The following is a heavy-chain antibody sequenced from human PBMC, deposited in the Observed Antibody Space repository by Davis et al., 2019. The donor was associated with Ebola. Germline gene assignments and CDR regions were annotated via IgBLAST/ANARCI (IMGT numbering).Heavy chain of an antibody. D-gene: IGHD3-22*01. J-gene: IGHJ6*02. CDR3: ARILNYYDSSGYPYYYYGMDV. V-gene: IGHV1-3*01. CDR2: INAGNGNT. CDR1: GYTFTSYA. Sequence: ASVKVSCKASGYTFTSYAMHWVRQAPGQRLEWMGWINAGNGNTKYSQKFQGRVTITRDTSASTAYMELSSLRSEDTAVYYCARILNYYDSSGYPYYYYGMDVWGQGTTVTVSS.